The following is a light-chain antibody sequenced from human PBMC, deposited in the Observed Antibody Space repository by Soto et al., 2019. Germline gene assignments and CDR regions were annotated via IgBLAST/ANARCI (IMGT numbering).Light chain of an antibody. V-gene: IGKV3-15*01. CDR3: QQYGSSLWA. Sequence: EIVMTQSPATLCLSPGERATLSCRASQSISGKLAWYQHRPGQAPRLLIYDASIRATGIPARFSGSGSGTDFTLTISRLESEDFAVYYCQQYGSSLWAFGQGTKVDIK. CDR2: DAS. J-gene: IGKJ1*01. CDR1: QSISGK.